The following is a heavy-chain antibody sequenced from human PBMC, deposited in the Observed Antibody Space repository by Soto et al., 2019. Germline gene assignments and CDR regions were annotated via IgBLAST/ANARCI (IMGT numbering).Heavy chain of an antibody. CDR3: AKKVNSGPGSQYFDY. CDR2: FRTSGDGGTT. J-gene: IGHJ4*02. V-gene: IGHV3-23*01. Sequence: GGSLRLSCAASGLTFSSYSMSWVRQAPGKGLEWVSGFRTSGDGGTTYYADSVKGRFTISRDNSKNMLFLQMNSLRAEDTAIYYCAKKVNSGPGSQYFDYWGQGTLVTVSS. D-gene: IGHD3-10*01. CDR1: GLTFSSYS.